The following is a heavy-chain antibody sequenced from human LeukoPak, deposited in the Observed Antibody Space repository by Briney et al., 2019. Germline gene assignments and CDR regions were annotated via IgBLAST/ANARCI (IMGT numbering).Heavy chain of an antibody. CDR2: ISGSGGST. D-gene: IGHD2-8*01. CDR1: GFTFSSYA. V-gene: IGHV3-23*01. CDR3: AKDRSCTNDIFHGDFDY. J-gene: IGHJ4*02. Sequence: GGSLRLSCAASGFTFSSYAVSWVRQASGKGLEWVSSISGSGGSTYSADSVKGRFTISRDNSKNTLYLQMNSLRAEDTALYYCAKDRSCTNDIFHGDFDYWGQGTLVTVSS.